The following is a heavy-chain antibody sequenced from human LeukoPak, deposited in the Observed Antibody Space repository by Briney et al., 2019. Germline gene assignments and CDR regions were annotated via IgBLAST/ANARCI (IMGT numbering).Heavy chain of an antibody. J-gene: IGHJ6*03. Sequence: GGSLRLSCAASGFTFSSYAMHWVRQAPGKGLEWVAGISYDGRDKYYGDSVKGRFTISRDNSKNTLYLQMNSLRAEDTAVYYCARVAAVAGTFYYYYYTDVWGKGTTVTVSS. CDR3: ARVAAVAGTFYYYYYTDV. CDR2: ISYDGRDK. V-gene: IGHV3-30*04. CDR1: GFTFSSYA. D-gene: IGHD6-19*01.